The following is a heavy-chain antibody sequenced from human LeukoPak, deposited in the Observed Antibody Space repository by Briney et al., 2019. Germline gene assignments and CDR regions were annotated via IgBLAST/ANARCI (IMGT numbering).Heavy chain of an antibody. D-gene: IGHD3-10*01. CDR1: GGTFSSYA. CDR2: IIPIFGTA. Sequence: ASVKVSCKASGGTFSSYAISWVRQAPGQGLEWMGGIIPIFGTANYAQKFQGRVTITTDESTSTAYMELSSLRSEDTAVYYCARGIRYYYGSGKNYYYYMDVWGNGTTVTVSS. J-gene: IGHJ6*03. CDR3: ARGIRYYYGSGKNYYYYMDV. V-gene: IGHV1-69*05.